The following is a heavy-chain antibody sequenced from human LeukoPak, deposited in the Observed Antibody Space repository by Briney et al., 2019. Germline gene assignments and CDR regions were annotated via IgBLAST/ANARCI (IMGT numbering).Heavy chain of an antibody. D-gene: IGHD5-12*01. CDR1: GFIFSGYW. V-gene: IGHV3-7*01. CDR2: IKQDGTDS. Sequence: GGSLRLSCAASGFIFSGYWRNWVRQAPGKGLQWVASIKQDGTDSYHVYSVKGRSTISRHHAKNSLFLQLHHLRADDTAVYYCAKNIAAPGRVDYQYYAMDEWGQGTTVTVSS. J-gene: IGHJ6*02. CDR3: AKNIAAPGRVDYQYYAMDE.